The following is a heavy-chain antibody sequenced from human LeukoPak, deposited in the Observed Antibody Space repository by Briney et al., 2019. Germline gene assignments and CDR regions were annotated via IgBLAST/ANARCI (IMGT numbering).Heavy chain of an antibody. CDR1: GYTFTGYY. D-gene: IGHD5-18*01. Sequence: ASVKVSCKASGYTFTGYYMHWVRQAPGQGGEWMGRINPNSGGTNYAQKFQGRVTMTRDTSISTAYMELSRLRSDDTAVYYCARIGKGGDSYGGGGVDYWGQGTLVTVSS. V-gene: IGHV1-2*06. CDR2: INPNSGGT. CDR3: ARIGKGGDSYGGGGVDY. J-gene: IGHJ4*02.